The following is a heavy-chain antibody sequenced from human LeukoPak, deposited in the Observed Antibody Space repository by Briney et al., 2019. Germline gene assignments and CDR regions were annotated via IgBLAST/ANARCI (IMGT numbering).Heavy chain of an antibody. CDR3: ARDLYGGHYYGMDV. Sequence: PGGSLRLPCAASGFTFSNYWMSWVRQAPGKGLEWVANIKQDGSEKYYVDSVKGRFTISRDNAKNSLYLQMNSLRAEDTAVYYCARDLYGGHYYGMDVWGQGTTVTVSS. CDR2: IKQDGSEK. CDR1: GFTFSNYW. D-gene: IGHD4-23*01. V-gene: IGHV3-7*01. J-gene: IGHJ6*02.